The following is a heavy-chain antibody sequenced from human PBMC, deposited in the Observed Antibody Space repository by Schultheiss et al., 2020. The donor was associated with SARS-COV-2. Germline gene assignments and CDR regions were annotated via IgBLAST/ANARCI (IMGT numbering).Heavy chain of an antibody. Sequence: GGSLRLSCVASGFTFRNYRMSWVRQAPGKGLEWVANLKPNGSEQHYVDSVKGRFTISRDNAKSSLYLQMTGLRVEDTAIYYCARDSTLISGWGQGTLVTVSS. CDR2: LKPNGSEQ. D-gene: IGHD7-27*01. V-gene: IGHV3-7*01. J-gene: IGHJ4*02. CDR1: GFTFRNYR. CDR3: ARDSTLISG.